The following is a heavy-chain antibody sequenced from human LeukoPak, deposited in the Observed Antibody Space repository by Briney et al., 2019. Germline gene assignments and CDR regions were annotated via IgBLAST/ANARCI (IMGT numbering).Heavy chain of an antibody. J-gene: IGHJ5*02. CDR3: ARSEFSRAIWFDP. CDR2: IDPSGGST. V-gene: IGHV1-46*01. CDR1: GYTFTNYH. Sequence: ASVKVSCKASGYTFTNYHMHWVRQAPGRGLEWMGIIDPSGGSTTYAQNFQGRVTMTRDTSTSTVYMKLTRLRSEDTAVYYCARSEFSRAIWFDPWGQGTLVTVSS. D-gene: IGHD6-6*01.